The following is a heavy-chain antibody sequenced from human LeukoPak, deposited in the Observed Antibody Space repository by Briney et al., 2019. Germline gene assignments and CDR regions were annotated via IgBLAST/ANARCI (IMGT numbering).Heavy chain of an antibody. D-gene: IGHD6-25*01. V-gene: IGHV1-2*02. CDR1: GYTFTGYY. CDR3: ARGQRYYYYYMDV. CDR2: INPNSGGT. J-gene: IGHJ6*03. Sequence: RASVKVSCRASGYTFTGYYMHWVRQAPGQGLEWMGWINPNSGGTNYAQKFQGRVAMTRDTSISTAYMELSRLRSDDTAVYYCARGQRYYYYYMDVWGKGTTVTVSS.